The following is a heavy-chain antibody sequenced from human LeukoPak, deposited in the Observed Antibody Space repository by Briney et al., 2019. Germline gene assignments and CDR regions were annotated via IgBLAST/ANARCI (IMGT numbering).Heavy chain of an antibody. J-gene: IGHJ6*03. D-gene: IGHD2-2*02. V-gene: IGHV3-7*01. CDR1: GFTFSNYW. CDR3: ARGYPGYLDV. CDR2: IKQDGGEK. Sequence: GGSLRLSCAASGFTFSNYWMNWVRQAPGKGLEWVANIKQDGGEKSYVDSVKGRFTISRDNAKNSLHLQMNSLRAEDTAVYYCARGYPGYLDVWGRGTTVTVSS.